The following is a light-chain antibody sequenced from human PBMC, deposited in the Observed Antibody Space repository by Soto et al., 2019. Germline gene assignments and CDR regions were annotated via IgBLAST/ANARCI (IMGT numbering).Light chain of an antibody. V-gene: IGKV1D-12*01. CDR1: QGINNW. Sequence: DIQMTQSPSSVSAPVGDRATITCRASQGINNWLAWYQQKPGKAPKLLIYTTSSLHSGVPPRFSGSGSGTDFTLTIGRLQPEDFATYYYQQANSFPLTFGVGTKVEIK. CDR2: TTS. CDR3: QQANSFPLT. J-gene: IGKJ4*01.